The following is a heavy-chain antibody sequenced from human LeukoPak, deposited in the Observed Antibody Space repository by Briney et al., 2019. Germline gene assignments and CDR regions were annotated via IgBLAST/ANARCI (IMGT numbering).Heavy chain of an antibody. Sequence: SVKVSCKASGYTFTNYYMNWVRQAPGQGLDWMGIINPSGGSTNYAQKFKDRVTLTSDMSTSTVYMELSSLTSEDTAVYYCARDREYSYGYAGGYDYWGQGTPVTVSS. V-gene: IGHV1-46*01. CDR1: GYTFTNYY. D-gene: IGHD5-18*01. J-gene: IGHJ4*02. CDR2: INPSGGST. CDR3: ARDREYSYGYAGGYDY.